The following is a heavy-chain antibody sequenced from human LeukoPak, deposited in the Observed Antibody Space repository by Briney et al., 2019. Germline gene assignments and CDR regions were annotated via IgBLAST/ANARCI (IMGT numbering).Heavy chain of an antibody. Sequence: SETLSLTCTVSGGSISSSSYYWGWIRQPPGKGLEWIGTIYYSGSTYYNPSLKSRVTISVDTSKNQFSLKLSSVTAADTAVYYCARSVGVRGVIMYYYYYMDVWGKGTTVTISS. CDR1: GGSISSSSYY. J-gene: IGHJ6*03. CDR3: ARSVGVRGVIMYYYYYMDV. D-gene: IGHD3-10*01. CDR2: IYYSGST. V-gene: IGHV4-39*01.